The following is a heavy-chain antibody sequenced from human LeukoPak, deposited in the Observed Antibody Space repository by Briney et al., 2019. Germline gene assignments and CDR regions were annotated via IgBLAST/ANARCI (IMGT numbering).Heavy chain of an antibody. Sequence: ASVKVSCKASGYIFSDYAVQWVRQAPGQGLEWMGWINAGNGKTKYSQKFQDRVTITRDISASTAYLELSGLRFEDTAVYFCARARWTSTGTTYYLDYWGQGTLVTVSS. CDR1: GYIFSDYA. CDR3: ARARWTSTGTTYYLDY. CDR2: INAGNGKT. J-gene: IGHJ4*02. D-gene: IGHD4-17*01. V-gene: IGHV1-3*01.